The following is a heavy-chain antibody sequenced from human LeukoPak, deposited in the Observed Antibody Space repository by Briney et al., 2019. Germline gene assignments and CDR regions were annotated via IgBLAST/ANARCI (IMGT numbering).Heavy chain of an antibody. V-gene: IGHV3-48*03. Sequence: PGGSLRLSCAASGFTFRSYEMNWVRQAPGKGLEWVSYISSGGSTIYYADSMRGRFTISRDNAKNSLYLQMNSLRAEDTAVYYCASGNDLIAAAGSLFDYWGQGTLVTVSS. CDR2: ISSGGSTI. CDR3: ASGNDLIAAAGSLFDY. CDR1: GFTFRSYE. J-gene: IGHJ4*02. D-gene: IGHD6-13*01.